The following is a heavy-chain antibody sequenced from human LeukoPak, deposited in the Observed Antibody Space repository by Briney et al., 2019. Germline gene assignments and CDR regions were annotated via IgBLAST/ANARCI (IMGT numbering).Heavy chain of an antibody. CDR3: AREISAAAEGYGMDV. J-gene: IGHJ6*02. V-gene: IGHV5-51*01. Sequence: GESLKTSCQGSGYSFTNYWIVWVRQMPGKGLEWVGIIHPGDSDTRYSPSFQGQVTISADKAINAAYLRWSSLEASDTAIYYCAREISAAAEGYGMDVWGQGTTVTVSS. CDR2: IHPGDSDT. D-gene: IGHD6-13*01. CDR1: GYSFTNYW.